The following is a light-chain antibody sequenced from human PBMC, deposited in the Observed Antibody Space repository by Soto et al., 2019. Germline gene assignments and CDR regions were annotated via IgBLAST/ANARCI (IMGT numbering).Light chain of an antibody. J-gene: IGLJ2*01. Sequence: QSVLTQPPSVSAAPGPKVTISGSGSSSNIGNNYVSWYQQLPGTAPKLLIYDNNKRPSGIPDRFSGSKSGTSATLGITGLQTGDEADYYCGTWDSSLSAGVFGGGTKLTV. V-gene: IGLV1-51*01. CDR3: GTWDSSLSAGV. CDR2: DNN. CDR1: SSNIGNNY.